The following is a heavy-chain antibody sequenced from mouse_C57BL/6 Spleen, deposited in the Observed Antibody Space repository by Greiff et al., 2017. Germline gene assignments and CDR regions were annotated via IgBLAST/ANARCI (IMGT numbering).Heavy chain of an antibody. Sequence: ESGPGLVKPSQSLSLTCSVTGYSFTSGYYWNWIRQFPGNKLEWMGYISYDGSNNYNPSLKNRISITRDTSKNQFFLKLNSVTTEDTATYYCARECVTTVVGDYFDYWGQGTTLTVSS. J-gene: IGHJ2*01. CDR3: ARECVTTVVGDYFDY. CDR2: ISYDGSN. V-gene: IGHV3-6*01. CDR1: GYSFTSGYY. D-gene: IGHD1-1*01.